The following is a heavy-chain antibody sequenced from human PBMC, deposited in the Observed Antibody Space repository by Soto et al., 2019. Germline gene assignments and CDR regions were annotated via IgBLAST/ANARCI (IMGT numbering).Heavy chain of an antibody. CDR2: IIPLFGTP. Sequence: QVQLVQSGAEVKKPGSSVKVSCKAPGGTFSNYAINWVRQAPGQGLEWMGGIIPLFGTPNYAQKFQGRVTFTAHKSTSTAYMELRSLRSDDTAVYYCARGWETVGTTTPFAYWGQGTLVTVSS. CDR3: ARGWETVGTTTPFAY. V-gene: IGHV1-69*06. J-gene: IGHJ4*02. CDR1: GGTFSNYA. D-gene: IGHD1-26*01.